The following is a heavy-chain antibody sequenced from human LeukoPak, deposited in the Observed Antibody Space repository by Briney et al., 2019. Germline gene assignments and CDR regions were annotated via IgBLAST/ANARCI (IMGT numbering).Heavy chain of an antibody. CDR1: GGSFSGYY. CDR2: INHSGST. Sequence: SETLSLTCAVYGGSFSGYYWSWIRQPPGKGLEWIGEINHSGSTNYNPSLKSRVTISVDTSKNQFSLKLSSVTAADTAVYYCARSGLIMVRGVIIRRSAFDIWGQRTMVTVSS. CDR3: ARSGLIMVRGVIIRRSAFDI. J-gene: IGHJ3*02. V-gene: IGHV4-34*01. D-gene: IGHD3-10*01.